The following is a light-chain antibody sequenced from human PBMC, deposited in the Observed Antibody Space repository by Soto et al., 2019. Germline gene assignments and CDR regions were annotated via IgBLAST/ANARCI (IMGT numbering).Light chain of an antibody. CDR2: DAS. CDR3: QHRSNWPPT. J-gene: IGKJ1*01. Sequence: EIVLTQSPATLSLSPGERATLSCRASQSVDSYLAWYQQKVGQAPRLLIYDASNRATGIPARFSGSGSGTDFTLTISRLEPEDFAVYYCQHRSNWPPTFGQGTKADIK. V-gene: IGKV3-11*01. CDR1: QSVDSY.